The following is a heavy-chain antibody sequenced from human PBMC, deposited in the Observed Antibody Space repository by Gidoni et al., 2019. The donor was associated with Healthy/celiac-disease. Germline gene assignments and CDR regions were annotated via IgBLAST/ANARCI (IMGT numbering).Heavy chain of an antibody. CDR1: GFTVSRNY. J-gene: IGHJ4*02. D-gene: IGHD3-16*01. V-gene: IGHV3-53*01. CDR3: ARDNWGNYSFDY. Sequence: EVQLVESGGGLIQPGGSLGLSCAASGFTVSRNYMSWVRQAPGKGLECVSVIYSGGSTYYADSVKGRFTISRDNSKNTLYLQMNSLRAEDTAVYYCARDNWGNYSFDYWGQGTLVTVSS. CDR2: IYSGGST.